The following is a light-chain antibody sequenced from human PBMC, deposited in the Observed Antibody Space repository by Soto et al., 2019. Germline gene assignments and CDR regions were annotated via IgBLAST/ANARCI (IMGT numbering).Light chain of an antibody. CDR2: DVN. J-gene: IGLJ1*01. Sequence: QSVLTQPRSVSGSPGQSVTISCTGTSSDVGGNNYVSWYQHHPGKAPKVMIYDVNKRPSGVPDRFSGSKSGNTASLTISGLQAEDEADYYCCSYTGDYTGVFGTGTKVTVL. CDR1: SSDVGGNNY. CDR3: CSYTGDYTGV. V-gene: IGLV2-11*01.